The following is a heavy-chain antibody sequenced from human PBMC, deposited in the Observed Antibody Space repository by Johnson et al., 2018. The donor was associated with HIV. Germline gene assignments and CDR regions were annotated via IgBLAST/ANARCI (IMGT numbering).Heavy chain of an antibody. CDR1: GFTVSSNY. Sequence: EVQLVESGGGLIQPGGSLRLSCAASGFTVSSNYMSWVRQAPGKGLEWVSIIYGGGSTYYADSVKGRFTISRDNSKNTLYLQMNSLKAEDTAVYYCASLSDDAFDFWGQGTMVIVSS. CDR2: IYGGGST. V-gene: IGHV3-53*01. CDR3: ASLSDDAFDF. J-gene: IGHJ3*01.